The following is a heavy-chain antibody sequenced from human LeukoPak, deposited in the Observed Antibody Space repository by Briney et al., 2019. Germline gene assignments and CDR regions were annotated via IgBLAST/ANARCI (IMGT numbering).Heavy chain of an antibody. J-gene: IGHJ4*02. D-gene: IGHD5-18*01. V-gene: IGHV4-30-4*01. CDR3: ARDRGYSYGSPFDY. CDR1: GGSISSGDYY. CDR2: IYYSGST. Sequence: SETLSLTCTVSGGSISSGDYYWSWIRQPPGKGLEWIGYIYYSGSTYYNPSLKSRVTISVDTSKNQFSLKLSSVTAADTAVYYCARDRGYSYGSPFDYWGQGTLVTVSS.